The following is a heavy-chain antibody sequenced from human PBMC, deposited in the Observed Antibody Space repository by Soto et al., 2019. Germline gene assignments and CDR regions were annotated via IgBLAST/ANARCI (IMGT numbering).Heavy chain of an antibody. V-gene: IGHV1-18*01. D-gene: IGHD4-17*01. J-gene: IGHJ6*02. CDR1: GDTFTSYG. CDR2: ISAYNGNT. CDR3: ARVWGYGRVTTSYYGMDV. Sequence: GASVKVSCKASGDTFTSYGISWVRQAPGQGLEWMGWISAYNGNTNYAQKLQGRVTMTTDTSTSTAYMELRSLRSDDTAVYYCARVWGYGRVTTSYYGMDVWGQGTTVTVSS.